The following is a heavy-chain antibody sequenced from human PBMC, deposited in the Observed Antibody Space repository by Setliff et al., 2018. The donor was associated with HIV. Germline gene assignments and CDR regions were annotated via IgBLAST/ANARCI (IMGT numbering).Heavy chain of an antibody. V-gene: IGHV1-2*02. CDR1: GYTFTDYY. J-gene: IGHJ4*02. Sequence: ASVKVSCKASGYTFTDYYMHWVRQAPGQELEWMVWGNPNSGGTNYAPKFQGRVTMTWDTSISTAYMELNSLRPEDRAVYYCATTHHYARSGYYGWGQGTRVTVSS. CDR2: GNPNSGGT. D-gene: IGHD3-22*01. CDR3: ATTHHYARSGYYG.